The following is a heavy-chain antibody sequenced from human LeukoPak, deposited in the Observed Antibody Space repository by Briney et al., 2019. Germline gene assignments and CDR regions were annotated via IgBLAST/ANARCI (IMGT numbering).Heavy chain of an antibody. Sequence: SETLSLTCTVSGGSVSSGGHYWSWIRQPPGKGLEWIGYIYYSGSTNYNPSLKSRVTISVDTSKNQFSLKLSSVTAADTAVYYCARVHYSSGWYYFDYWGQGTLVTVSS. D-gene: IGHD6-19*01. CDR3: ARVHYSSGWYYFDY. J-gene: IGHJ4*02. CDR1: GGSVSSGGHY. CDR2: IYYSGST. V-gene: IGHV4-61*08.